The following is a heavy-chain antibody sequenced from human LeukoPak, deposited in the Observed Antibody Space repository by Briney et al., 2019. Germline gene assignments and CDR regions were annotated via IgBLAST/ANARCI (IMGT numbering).Heavy chain of an antibody. V-gene: IGHV3-33*06. CDR1: GFTFSRYG. D-gene: IGHD4-11*01. CDR3: AKDAQRGFDYSNSLDY. Sequence: GGSLRLSCSASGFTFSRYGMHWVRQAPGTGLEWVAVIWSDASDKYYANSVKGRFTISRDNFKNSLYLQMNSLRAEDTAVYYCAKDAQRGFDYSNSLDYWGQGTRVTVSS. CDR2: IWSDASDK. J-gene: IGHJ4*02.